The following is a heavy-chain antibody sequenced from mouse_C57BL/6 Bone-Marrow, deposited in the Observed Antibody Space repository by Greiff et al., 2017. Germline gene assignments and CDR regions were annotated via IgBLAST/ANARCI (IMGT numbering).Heavy chain of an antibody. J-gene: IGHJ4*01. CDR3: ARRGGRIYYDYLRGAMDY. V-gene: IGHV1-26*01. D-gene: IGHD2-4*01. CDR1: GYTFTDYY. CDR2: INPNNGGT. Sequence: EVQLQQSGPELVKPGASVKISCKASGYTFTDYYMNWVKQSHGKSLEWIGDINPNNGGTSYNQKFKGKATLTVDKSSSTAYMELRSLTSEDSAVYYCARRGGRIYYDYLRGAMDYWGQGTSVTVSS.